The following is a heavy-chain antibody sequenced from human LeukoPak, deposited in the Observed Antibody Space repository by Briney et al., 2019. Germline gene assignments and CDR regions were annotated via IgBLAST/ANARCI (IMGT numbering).Heavy chain of an antibody. CDR1: GFTFSSYG. V-gene: IGHV3-33*01. Sequence: PGGSLRLSCAASGFTFSSYGMHWVRQAPGKGLEWVAVIWYDGSNKYYADSVKGRFTISRDNSKNTLYLQMNSLRAEDTAVYYCARDMEVAGTSIHYWGEGTLVTVSS. CDR2: IWYDGSNK. CDR3: ARDMEVAGTSIHY. J-gene: IGHJ4*02. D-gene: IGHD6-19*01.